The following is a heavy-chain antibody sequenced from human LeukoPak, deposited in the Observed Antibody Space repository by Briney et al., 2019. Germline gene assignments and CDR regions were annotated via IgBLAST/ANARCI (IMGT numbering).Heavy chain of an antibody. Sequence: GESLRISCKGSGYSFTSYWISWVRQMPGKGLEWMGRIDPSDSYTNYSPSFQGHVTISADKSISTAYLQWSSLKASDTAMYYCARHISGSRSTSAFNVWGQGTMVTVSS. CDR2: IDPSDSYT. CDR1: GYSFTSYW. V-gene: IGHV5-10-1*01. CDR3: ARHISGSRSTSAFNV. J-gene: IGHJ3*01. D-gene: IGHD1-26*01.